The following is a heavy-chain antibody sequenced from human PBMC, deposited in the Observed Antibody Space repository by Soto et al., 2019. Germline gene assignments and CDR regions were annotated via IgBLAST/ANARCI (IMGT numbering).Heavy chain of an antibody. J-gene: IGHJ2*01. CDR3: ARPLWRDDDNWWYFDL. D-gene: IGHD1-1*01. CDR2: ISYDGSNK. CDR1: GFTFSSYA. Sequence: QVQLVESGGGVVQPGRSLRLSCAASGFTFSSYAMHWFRQAPGKGLEWVAVISYDGSNKYYADSVKGRFTISRDNSKNTLYLQMNSLRTEDTAVYYCARPLWRDDDNWWYFDLWGRGTLVTVSS. V-gene: IGHV3-30-3*01.